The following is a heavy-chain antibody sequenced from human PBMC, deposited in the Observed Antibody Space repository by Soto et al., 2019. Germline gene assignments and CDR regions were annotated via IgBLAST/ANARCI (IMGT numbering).Heavy chain of an antibody. CDR2: IYPGDSDT. J-gene: IGHJ4*02. D-gene: IGHD3-22*01. CDR3: GRLDSSYYFDY. Sequence: GESLKISCTGSGYTFTTYWIGWVRQMPGKGLEWMGIIYPGDSDTTYSPSFQGQVTISADKSISTAYLQWNSLKASDSAMYYCGRLDSSYYFDYWGQGTLVTVSS. CDR1: GYTFTTYW. V-gene: IGHV5-51*01.